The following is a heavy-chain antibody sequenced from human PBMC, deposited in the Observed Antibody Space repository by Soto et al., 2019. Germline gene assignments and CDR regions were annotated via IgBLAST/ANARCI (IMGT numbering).Heavy chain of an antibody. CDR3: ARGLGTFDP. CDR1: GGSFSGYY. J-gene: IGHJ5*02. V-gene: IGHV4-34*02. Sequence: QVQLQQWGAGLLKPSETLSLTCAVYGGSFSGYYWTWIRQPPGKGLEWIGEINHTGRSTYNPSLKSRVTISVATSKDQFSLKLTSVTAADAALYYCARGLGTFDPWGQGPLVTVSS. CDR2: INHTGRS. D-gene: IGHD3-10*01.